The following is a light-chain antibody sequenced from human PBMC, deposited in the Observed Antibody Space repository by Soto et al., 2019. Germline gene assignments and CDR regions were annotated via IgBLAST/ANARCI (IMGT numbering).Light chain of an antibody. CDR3: CSYAGSYAYV. Sequence: QSVLTQPRSVSGSPGQSVTISCTGTSSDVGGYNFVSWYQQHPGKAPKLMIYDVRKRPSGVPDRFSGSKSGNTASLTISGLPAEDEADYYCCSYAGSYAYVFGSGPKLTVL. J-gene: IGLJ1*01. CDR2: DVR. CDR1: SSDVGGYNF. V-gene: IGLV2-11*01.